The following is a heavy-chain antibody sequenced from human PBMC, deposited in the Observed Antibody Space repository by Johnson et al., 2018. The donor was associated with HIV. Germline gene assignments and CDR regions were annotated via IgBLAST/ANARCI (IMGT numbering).Heavy chain of an antibody. D-gene: IGHD6-19*01. CDR2: MWYDGSNK. CDR1: GFSFSSYG. CDR3: AREKQGLGAGGPSDAFDI. V-gene: IGHV3-33*08. Sequence: QEQLVESGGGVVQPGRSLRLSCAASGFSFSSYGIHWVRQAPGKGLEWVAVMWYDGSNKYYADSVKGRFTISRDNSKNTLYLQMNSLRADDTAVYYCAREKQGLGAGGPSDAFDIWGQGTIVTVS. J-gene: IGHJ3*02.